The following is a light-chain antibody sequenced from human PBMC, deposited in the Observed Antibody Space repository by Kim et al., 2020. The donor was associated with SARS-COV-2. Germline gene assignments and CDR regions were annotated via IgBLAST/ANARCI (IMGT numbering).Light chain of an antibody. Sequence: ASVGDRVTMSCRASQDVGTYLTWFQQRPGKAPNLLIFAASTLQSGVPTRFSGSGSGTDFTLTISSLRPEDFATYYCQQGFSTPRTFGQGTKVDIK. CDR2: AAS. CDR3: QQGFSTPRT. V-gene: IGKV1-39*01. CDR1: QDVGTY. J-gene: IGKJ1*01.